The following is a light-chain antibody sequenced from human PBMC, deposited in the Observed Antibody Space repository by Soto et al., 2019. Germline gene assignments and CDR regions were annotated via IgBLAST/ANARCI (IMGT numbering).Light chain of an antibody. J-gene: IGKJ1*01. V-gene: IGKV3-20*01. CDR2: GAS. CDR3: QQYGSSPPRT. CDR1: QSVSNDF. Sequence: EIVLTQSPGLLSLSPGERATLSCRASQSVSNDFLAWYQQKPGQAPRLLIYGASTRATDVPNRFSGSGSGADFPLSSSRLEPEDFAVYYCQQYGSSPPRTFGQGTKVE.